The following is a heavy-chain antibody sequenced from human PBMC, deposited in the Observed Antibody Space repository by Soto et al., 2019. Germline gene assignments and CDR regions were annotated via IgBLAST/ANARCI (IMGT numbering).Heavy chain of an antibody. J-gene: IGHJ4*02. CDR1: GGSISSGGYY. Sequence: QVQLQESGPGLVKPSQTLSLTCTVSGGSISSGGYYWSWIRQHPGKGLEWIGYIYYSGSTYYNPSLKRRVTISVDTSKNQFSLKLSSVTAADTAVYYCAREGNTKQPTANIDYWGQGTLVTVSS. CDR3: AREGNTKQPTANIDY. D-gene: IGHD1-1*01. CDR2: IYYSGST. V-gene: IGHV4-31*03.